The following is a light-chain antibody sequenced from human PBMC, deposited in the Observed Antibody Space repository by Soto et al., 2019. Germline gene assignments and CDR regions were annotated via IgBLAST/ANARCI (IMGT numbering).Light chain of an antibody. Sequence: EIVMTQSPATLSVSPGERATLSCRASQSVSSKLAWYQQKPGQGPRLLIYGASTRATGIPARFSGSGSATEFTLTISSLQSEDFAVYYCQHYSTWLWTFGQGTKLEIK. J-gene: IGKJ1*01. CDR2: GAS. V-gene: IGKV3-15*01. CDR3: QHYSTWLWT. CDR1: QSVSSK.